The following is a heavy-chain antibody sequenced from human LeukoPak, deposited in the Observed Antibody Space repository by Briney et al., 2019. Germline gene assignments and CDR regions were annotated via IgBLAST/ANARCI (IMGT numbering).Heavy chain of an antibody. Sequence: GGSLRLSCAASGFTFSSYAMHWVRQAPGKGLEYVSAISSNGGSTYYANSVKGRFTISRDNSKNTLYLQMGSLRAEDMAVYYCARNRYDILTGLMDVWGKGTTVTISS. D-gene: IGHD3-9*01. CDR3: ARNRYDILTGLMDV. CDR2: ISSNGGST. V-gene: IGHV3-64*01. CDR1: GFTFSSYA. J-gene: IGHJ6*04.